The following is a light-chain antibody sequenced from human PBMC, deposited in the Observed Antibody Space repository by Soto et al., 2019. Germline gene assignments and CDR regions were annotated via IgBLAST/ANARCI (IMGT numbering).Light chain of an antibody. CDR2: YDN. Sequence: SYELTQPPSMSVAPGETARITCGGNNIESKIVHWYQQEPGQAPALVIYYDNERPSGIPDRFSGSNSGNTATLTISGVEAGDEADYYCQVWDRDSDQVVFGGGTKLTVL. J-gene: IGLJ2*01. V-gene: IGLV3-21*04. CDR3: QVWDRDSDQVV. CDR1: NIESKI.